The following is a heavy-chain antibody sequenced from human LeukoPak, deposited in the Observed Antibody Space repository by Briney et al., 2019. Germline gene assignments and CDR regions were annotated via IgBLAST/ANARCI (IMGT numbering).Heavy chain of an antibody. J-gene: IGHJ4*02. Sequence: GGSLRLSCAASGFTFSSYAMSWVRQAPGKGLEWVSAISGSGDYTYYADSVKGRFTISRDNSKNTFYLQMNSLRAEDTAVYYCAKHSLKTGHSSGRICDYWGQGALVTVSS. V-gene: IGHV3-23*01. D-gene: IGHD6-19*01. CDR2: ISGSGDYT. CDR3: AKHSLKTGHSSGRICDY. CDR1: GFTFSSYA.